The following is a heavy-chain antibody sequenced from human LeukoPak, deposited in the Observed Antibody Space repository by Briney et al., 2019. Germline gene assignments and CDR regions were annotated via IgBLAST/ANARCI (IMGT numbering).Heavy chain of an antibody. CDR2: IYPGDSDT. Sequence: GESLKISCKGSGYSFPRSWIGWVRQTPGKGLEWLGLIYPGDSDTRYSPSLQGQVTMSADKSINTAYLQWTSLKASDSAVYYWARLSSAGAGENNFDFWGQGTLVTVSS. J-gene: IGHJ4*02. CDR3: ARLSSAGAGENNFDF. D-gene: IGHD6-6*01. V-gene: IGHV5-51*01. CDR1: GYSFPRSW.